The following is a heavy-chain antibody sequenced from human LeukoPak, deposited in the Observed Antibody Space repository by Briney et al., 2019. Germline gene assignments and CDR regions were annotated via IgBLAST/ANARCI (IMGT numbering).Heavy chain of an antibody. CDR1: GGSISSSSYY. J-gene: IGHJ4*02. D-gene: IGHD5-18*01. Sequence: PSETLSLTCTVSGGSISSSSYYWGWIRQPPGKGLEWIGSIYYSGSTYYNPSLKSRVTISVDTSKNQFSLKLSSVTAADTAVYYCASGTAMGGWYFDYWGQGTLVTVSS. CDR3: ASGTAMGGWYFDY. CDR2: IYYSGST. V-gene: IGHV4-39*07.